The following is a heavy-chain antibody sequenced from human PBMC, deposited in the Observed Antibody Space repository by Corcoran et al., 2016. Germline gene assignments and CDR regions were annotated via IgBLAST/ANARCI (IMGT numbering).Heavy chain of an antibody. J-gene: IGHJ6*02. D-gene: IGHD1-1*01. Sequence: QVQLVQSGAEVKKPGASVKVSCKASGYTFTSYGISWVRQAPGQGLEWMGWISAYNGNTNYAQKLQGRVTMTTDTSTSTAYMELRSLRSDDTAVYYCARDRSRASSRFVQDYYGMDVWGQGTTVTVSS. CDR2: ISAYNGNT. V-gene: IGHV1-18*01. CDR3: ARDRSRASSRFVQDYYGMDV. CDR1: GYTFTSYG.